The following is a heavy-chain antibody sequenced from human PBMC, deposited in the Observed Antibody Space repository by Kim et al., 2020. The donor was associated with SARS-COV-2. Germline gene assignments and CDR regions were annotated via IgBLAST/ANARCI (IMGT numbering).Heavy chain of an antibody. CDR2: ISYDGSNK. CDR3: ARDRHYDILTGYYEEEGGVYNWFDP. V-gene: IGHV3-30*04. CDR1: GFTFSSYA. D-gene: IGHD3-9*01. Sequence: GGSLRLSCAASGFTFSSYAMHWVRQAPGKGLEWVAVISYDGSNKYYADSVKGRFTISRDNSKNTLYLQMNSLRAEDTAVYYCARDRHYDILTGYYEEEGGVYNWFDPWGQGTLVTVSS. J-gene: IGHJ5*02.